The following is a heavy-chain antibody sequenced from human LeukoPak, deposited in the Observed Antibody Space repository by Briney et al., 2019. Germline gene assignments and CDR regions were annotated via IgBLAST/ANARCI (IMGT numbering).Heavy chain of an antibody. Sequence: PGGSLRLSCAASGFTVSSNYMSWVRQAPGKGLEWVSSISGSSIYVYYSDSVRGRFTISRDNAKNSLYLQMNSLRAEDTAVYYCARDATPTSGYEFDYCGQGTLVTVSS. CDR1: GFTVSSNY. CDR3: ARDATPTSGYEFDY. D-gene: IGHD3-3*01. CDR2: ISGSSIYV. J-gene: IGHJ4*02. V-gene: IGHV3-21*01.